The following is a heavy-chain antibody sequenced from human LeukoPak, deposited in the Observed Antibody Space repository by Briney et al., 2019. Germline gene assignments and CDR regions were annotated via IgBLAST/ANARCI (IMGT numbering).Heavy chain of an antibody. V-gene: IGHV4-34*01. CDR1: GGSFSGYY. Sequence: SETLSLTCAVYGGSFSGYYWSWIRQPPGKGLEWIGEINYSGSTNYNPSLKSRVAISVDTSKNQFSLKLSSVTAADTAVYYCARGRSYQPPHFDYWGQGTLVTVSS. CDR3: ARGRSYQPPHFDY. CDR2: INYSGST. D-gene: IGHD3-16*02. J-gene: IGHJ4*02.